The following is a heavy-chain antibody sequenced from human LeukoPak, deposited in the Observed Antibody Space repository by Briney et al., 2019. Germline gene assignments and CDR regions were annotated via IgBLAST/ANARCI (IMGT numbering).Heavy chain of an antibody. V-gene: IGHV3-23*01. J-gene: IGHJ4*02. CDR1: GFTFNTYG. Sequence: PGGSLRLSCAASGFTFNTYGMTWFRQAPGEGLEWVSTINNGGQNTHYAGSVKGRFTISRDNSKNTLYLQVNSLRAEDTALYYCAIDPADYFETNSLDFWGQGTPVTVSS. CDR3: AIDPADYFETNSLDF. D-gene: IGHD3-22*01. CDR2: INNGGQNT.